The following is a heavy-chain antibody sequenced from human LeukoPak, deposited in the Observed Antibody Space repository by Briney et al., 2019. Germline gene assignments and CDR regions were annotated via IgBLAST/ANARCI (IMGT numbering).Heavy chain of an antibody. D-gene: IGHD2-15*01. CDR2: IYYSGST. V-gene: IGHV4-59*01. Sequence: KPSETLSLTCTVSGGSISSYYWSWIRQPPGKGLEWIGYIYYSGSTNYNPPLKSRVTISVDTSKNQFSLKLSSVTAADTAVYYCAREDGGYCSGGSCREAWNFDLWGRGTLVTVSS. J-gene: IGHJ2*01. CDR3: AREDGGYCSGGSCREAWNFDL. CDR1: GGSISSYY.